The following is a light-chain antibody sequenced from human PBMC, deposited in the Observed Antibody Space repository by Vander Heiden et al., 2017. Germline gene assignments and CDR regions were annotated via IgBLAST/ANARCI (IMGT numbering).Light chain of an antibody. Sequence: QTVAPHEPSLTVSPRGPVTPTCASSTGAVTSGNYPNWLQQKPGQAPRTLIYTTSNTHPGTPARFSGSLLGGKAALTLSGVQPEDEADYYCLLHYSGTWVFGGGTKLTVL. CDR3: LLHYSGTWV. V-gene: IGLV7-43*01. J-gene: IGLJ3*02. CDR1: TGAVTSGNY. CDR2: TTS.